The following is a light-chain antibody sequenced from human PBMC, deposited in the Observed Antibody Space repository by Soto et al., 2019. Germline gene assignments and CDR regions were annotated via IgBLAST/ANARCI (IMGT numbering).Light chain of an antibody. CDR1: SSDVGSYNL. J-gene: IGLJ1*01. V-gene: IGLV2-23*03. Sequence: QSALTQPASVSGSPGQSITLSCTGTSSDVGSYNLVSWYQQHPGKAPKLMIYEGSKRPSGVSNRFSGSKSGNTASLTISGLRAEDEADYYCCSFAGSNTFVFGTGTKVHRP. CDR3: CSFAGSNTFV. CDR2: EGS.